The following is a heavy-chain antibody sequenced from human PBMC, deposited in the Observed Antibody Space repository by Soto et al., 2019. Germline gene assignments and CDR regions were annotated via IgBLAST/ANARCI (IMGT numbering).Heavy chain of an antibody. Sequence: GGSLRLSCAASGFTLSRYAMSWVRQAPGQGLDWVSGLSGSGGSTYYADSVKGRFTISRDNSKNTLYQQMNSLRAEDAAVYYCATVGTSCHGFVSPWGEGTV. V-gene: IGHV3-23*01. CDR3: ATVGTSCHGFVSP. J-gene: IGHJ5*02. D-gene: IGHD2-2*01. CDR2: LSGSGGST. CDR1: GFTLSRYA.